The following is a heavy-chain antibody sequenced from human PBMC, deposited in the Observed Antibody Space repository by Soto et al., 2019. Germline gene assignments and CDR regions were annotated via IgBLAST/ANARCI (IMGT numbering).Heavy chain of an antibody. D-gene: IGHD6-19*01. V-gene: IGHV3-30-3*01. CDR1: GFTFSSYA. CDR3: ARVMDIAVAGTGLDY. Sequence: GGSLRLSCAASGFTFSSYAMHWVRQAPGKGLEWVAVISYDGSNKYYADSVKGRFTISRDNSKNTLYLQMNSLRAEDTAVYYCARVMDIAVAGTGLDYWGQGTLVTVSS. CDR2: ISYDGSNK. J-gene: IGHJ4*02.